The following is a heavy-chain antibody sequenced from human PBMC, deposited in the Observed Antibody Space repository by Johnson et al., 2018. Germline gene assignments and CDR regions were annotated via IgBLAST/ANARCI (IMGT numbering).Heavy chain of an antibody. CDR3: AKVALRYFDWLHAAFDI. J-gene: IGHJ3*02. V-gene: IGHV3-30*18. CDR2: ISYDGTNK. Sequence: VQLVESGGGVVQPGRSLRLSCAASGFTFSSYGMHWVRQAPGKGLEWVAVISYDGTNKYYTDSVRGRFPISRDNSKNTLYLKMKSLRTEDTAVYYCAKVALRYFDWLHAAFDIWGQGKMVTVSS. CDR1: GFTFSSYG. D-gene: IGHD3-9*01.